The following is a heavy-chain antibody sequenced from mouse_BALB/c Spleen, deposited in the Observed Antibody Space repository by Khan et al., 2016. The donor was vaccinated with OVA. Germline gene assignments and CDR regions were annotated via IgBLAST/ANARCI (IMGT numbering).Heavy chain of an antibody. V-gene: IGHV1-9*01. D-gene: IGHD2-10*02. CDR3: ARGAETTYGMDY. Sequence: QVQLQESGAELMKPGPTVTISCTATGYTFSSYWIEWVKQRPGHGLEWLGETLPGGDTTNYTENFKGQATFTADSTYNTAYILLSILTSEASADYYCARGAETTYGMDYWGQGTSVTVSA. CDR1: GYTFSSYW. CDR2: TLPGGDTT. J-gene: IGHJ4*01.